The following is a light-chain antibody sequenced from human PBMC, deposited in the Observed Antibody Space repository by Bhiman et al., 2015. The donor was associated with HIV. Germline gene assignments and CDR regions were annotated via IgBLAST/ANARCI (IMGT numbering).Light chain of an antibody. V-gene: IGLV6-57*01. Sequence: NFMLTQPHSVSESPGKTVTISCTRSSGSIASYYVQWYQQRPGSSPTTVIYEDNQRPSGVPDRFSGSIDSSSNSASLTISGLKTEDEADYYCQSYDSSIWVFGGGTELTVL. CDR2: EDN. J-gene: IGLJ3*02. CDR3: QSYDSSIWV. CDR1: SGSIASYY.